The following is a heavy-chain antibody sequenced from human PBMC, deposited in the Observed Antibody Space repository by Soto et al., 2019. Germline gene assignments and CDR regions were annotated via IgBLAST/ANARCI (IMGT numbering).Heavy chain of an antibody. D-gene: IGHD3-3*01. CDR3: ARDAHEFWTSYWFDP. Sequence: ASVKVSCKTSGYTFNTYGINWVRQAPGQGLELMGWISAYDGKTTYAEKFQGRVTLTTDTSTSTAYMELRSLRSDDTAIYYCARDAHEFWTSYWFDPWGQGTPVTVSS. V-gene: IGHV1-18*01. J-gene: IGHJ5*02. CDR2: ISAYDGKT. CDR1: GYTFNTYG.